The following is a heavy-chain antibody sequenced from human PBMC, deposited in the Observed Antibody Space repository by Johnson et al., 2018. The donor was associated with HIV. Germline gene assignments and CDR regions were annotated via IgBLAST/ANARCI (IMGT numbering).Heavy chain of an antibody. CDR2: ISYDGSDK. V-gene: IGHV3-30*04. J-gene: IGHJ3*02. D-gene: IGHD3-22*01. Sequence: VQLVESGGGVVQPGRSLRLSCAASGFTFSSYAMHWVRQAPGKGLEWVAVISYDGSDKDYADSVKGRFPISRDNSKNTLYLQMNSLRAEDTAVYYGARPVPDYYDSSGYYSAAFDIWGQGTMVTVSS. CDR3: ARPVPDYYDSSGYYSAAFDI. CDR1: GFTFSSYA.